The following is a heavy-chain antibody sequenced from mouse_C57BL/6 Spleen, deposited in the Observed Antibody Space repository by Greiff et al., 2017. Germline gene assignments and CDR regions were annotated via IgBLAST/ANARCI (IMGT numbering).Heavy chain of an antibody. D-gene: IGHD4-1*02. CDR1: GFTFSDYG. Sequence: EVQVVESGGGLVKPGGSLKLSCAASGFTFSDYGMHWVRQAPEKGLEWVAYISSGSSTIYYADTVKGRFTISGDNAKNTLFLQRTSLRSEDTAMYYCARGPTGRYAMDYWGQGTSVTVSS. V-gene: IGHV5-17*01. J-gene: IGHJ4*01. CDR3: ARGPTGRYAMDY. CDR2: ISSGSSTI.